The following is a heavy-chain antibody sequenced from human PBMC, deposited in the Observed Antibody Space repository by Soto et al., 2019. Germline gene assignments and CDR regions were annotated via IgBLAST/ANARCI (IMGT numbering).Heavy chain of an antibody. V-gene: IGHV3-33*01. D-gene: IGHD6-19*01. CDR1: GFTFSSYG. J-gene: IGHJ4*02. CDR3: ARASSSGWYVEW. CDR2: IWYDGSNK. Sequence: QVQLVESGGGVVQPGRSLRLSCAASGFTFSSYGMHWVRQAPGKGLEWVAVIWYDGSNKYYADSVKGRFTISRDNSKHTLYLQMNSLRAEDTAVYYCARASSSGWYVEWWCQGTLVTVSS.